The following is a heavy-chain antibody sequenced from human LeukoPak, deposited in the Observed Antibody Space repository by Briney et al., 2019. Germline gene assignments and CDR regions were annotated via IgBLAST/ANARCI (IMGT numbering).Heavy chain of an antibody. J-gene: IGHJ4*02. CDR2: ISAYNGNT. Sequence: GASVKVSCKASGYTFTGYYMHWVRQAPGQGLEWMGWISAYNGNTNYAQKLQGRVTMTTDTSTSTAYMELRSLRSDDTAVYYCARAFPPPGIAVAGTDYWGQGTLVTVSS. CDR3: ARAFPPPGIAVAGTDY. D-gene: IGHD6-19*01. V-gene: IGHV1-18*04. CDR1: GYTFTGYY.